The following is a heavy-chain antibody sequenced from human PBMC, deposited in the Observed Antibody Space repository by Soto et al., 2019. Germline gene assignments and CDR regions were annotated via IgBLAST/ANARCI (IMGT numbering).Heavy chain of an antibody. CDR2: IKPDGSAT. D-gene: IGHD2-15*01. J-gene: IGHJ4*02. CDR1: GFTFGSYW. Sequence: EVQLVESGGGLVQPGGSLRLSCAVSGFTFGSYWMNWVRLIPGKGLEWVAYIKPDGSATYYVDSVKGRFTISRDNAKNSLYLQMNSLRVEYTSVYYCARLDCSGGSCYVPDYWGQGTLVTVSS. V-gene: IGHV3-7*01. CDR3: ARLDCSGGSCYVPDY.